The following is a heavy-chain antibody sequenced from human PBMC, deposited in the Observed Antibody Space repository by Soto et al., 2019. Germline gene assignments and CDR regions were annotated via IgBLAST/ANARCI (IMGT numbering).Heavy chain of an antibody. CDR3: ATAEVDY. CDR2: MNSDGSTT. Sequence: WRYLSLSCAVSGFTFANHWMHWVRQAPGKGLEWVSRMNSDGSTTDYADSVKGRFTVSRDNAKNTLYLQMNSLRAEDTAVYYCATAEVDYWGPGTLVTVSS. J-gene: IGHJ4*02. V-gene: IGHV3-74*01. CDR1: GFTFANHW.